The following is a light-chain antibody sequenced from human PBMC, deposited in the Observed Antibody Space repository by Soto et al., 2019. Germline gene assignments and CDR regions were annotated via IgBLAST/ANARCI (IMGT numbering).Light chain of an antibody. V-gene: IGKV3D-20*01. Sequence: ELVLTQSPATLSLSPGERASLSCGASQSVGNSLGWYQHKPGQAPGLLIYDVSNRATGIPARFSGSGSGTDFTLTISRLEPEDFAVYYCQQYGSSGTFGQGTKVDIK. CDR2: DVS. J-gene: IGKJ1*01. CDR3: QQYGSSGT. CDR1: QSVGNS.